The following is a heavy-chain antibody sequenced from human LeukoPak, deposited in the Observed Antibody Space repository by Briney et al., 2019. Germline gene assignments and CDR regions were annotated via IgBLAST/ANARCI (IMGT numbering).Heavy chain of an antibody. D-gene: IGHD1-26*01. V-gene: IGHV3-23*01. CDR1: GFTFSSYG. J-gene: IGHJ4*02. Sequence: PGGSLRLSCAASGFTFSSYGMSWVRQAPGKGLEWVSTISGSAYNTYYADSVKGRFTISRDTSANTLYLQMNSLRAEDTALYYCAKHSGSYFIYYVDSWGQGTLVTVSS. CDR2: ISGSAYNT. CDR3: AKHSGSYFIYYVDS.